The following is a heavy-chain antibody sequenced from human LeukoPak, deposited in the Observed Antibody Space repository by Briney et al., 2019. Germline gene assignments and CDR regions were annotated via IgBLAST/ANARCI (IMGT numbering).Heavy chain of an antibody. CDR3: AKRDLGVVGPQDIYYYYMDV. Sequence: GGSLRLSCAASGFTFSSYAMSWVRQAPGKGLEWVSAISGSGGSTYYADSVKGRFTISRDNSKNTLYLQMNSLRAEDTAVYYCAKRDLGVVGPQDIYYYYMDVWGKGTTVTVSS. D-gene: IGHD2-2*01. J-gene: IGHJ6*03. CDR2: ISGSGGST. CDR1: GFTFSSYA. V-gene: IGHV3-23*01.